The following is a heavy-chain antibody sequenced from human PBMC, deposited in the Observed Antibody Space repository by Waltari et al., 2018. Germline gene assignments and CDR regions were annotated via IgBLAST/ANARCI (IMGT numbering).Heavy chain of an antibody. CDR2: IYHSGST. D-gene: IGHD6-19*01. Sequence: QVQLQESGPGLVKPSGPLSLPCPVPGGSFTIGNCWGWVRQPPGKGLEWIGEIYHSGSTNYNPSLKSRVTISVDKSKNQFSLKLSSVTAADTAVYYCARATLLIAVAGTGFDYWGQGTLVTVSS. CDR1: GGSFTIGNC. J-gene: IGHJ4*02. CDR3: ARATLLIAVAGTGFDY. V-gene: IGHV4-4*02.